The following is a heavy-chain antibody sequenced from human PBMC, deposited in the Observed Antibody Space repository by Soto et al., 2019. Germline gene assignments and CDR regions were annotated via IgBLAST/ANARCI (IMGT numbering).Heavy chain of an antibody. CDR1: VGSFSSCSYY. J-gene: IGHJ4*02. D-gene: IGHD5-12*01. CDR2: IYYSGST. Sequence: SEPLSLTCPVSVGSFSSCSYYWSWILQRPVKGLEWIGYIYYSGSTNYNPSLKSRVTISVDTSKNQFSLKLSSVTAADTAVYYCARDHAANVGWLQFFDYWGQGTLVTVSS. V-gene: IGHV4-61*01. CDR3: ARDHAANVGWLQFFDY.